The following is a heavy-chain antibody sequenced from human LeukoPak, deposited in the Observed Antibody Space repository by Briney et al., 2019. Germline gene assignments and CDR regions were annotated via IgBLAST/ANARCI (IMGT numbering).Heavy chain of an antibody. Sequence: GGSLRLSCAASGFTFSSYAMSWVRRAPGKGLEWVSAISGSGGSTYYADSVKGRFTISRDNSKNTLYLQMNSLRAEDTAVYYCAKGSDFWSGYADYWGQGTLVTVSS. V-gene: IGHV3-23*01. J-gene: IGHJ4*02. D-gene: IGHD3-3*01. CDR1: GFTFSSYA. CDR3: AKGSDFWSGYADY. CDR2: ISGSGGST.